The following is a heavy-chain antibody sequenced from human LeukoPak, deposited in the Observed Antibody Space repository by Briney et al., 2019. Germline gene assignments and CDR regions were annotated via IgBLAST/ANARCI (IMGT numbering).Heavy chain of an antibody. CDR3: ATGYSSGWPFSSWFDP. CDR1: GGSISSSSYY. V-gene: IGHV4-39*01. CDR2: IYYSGST. Sequence: SETLSLTCTVSGGSISSSSYYWGWIRQPPGKGLEWIGSIYYSGSTYYNPSLKSRVTISVDTSKNQFSLKLSSVTAADTAVYYCATGYSSGWPFSSWFDPWGQGTLVTVSS. J-gene: IGHJ5*02. D-gene: IGHD6-19*01.